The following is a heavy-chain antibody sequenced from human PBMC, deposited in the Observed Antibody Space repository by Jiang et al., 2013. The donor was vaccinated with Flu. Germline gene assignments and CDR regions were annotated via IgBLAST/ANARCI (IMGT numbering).Heavy chain of an antibody. D-gene: IGHD4-17*01. CDR1: GFTFSSYG. CDR3: AKGLYGDPPLV. J-gene: IGHJ4*02. CDR2: ISYDGSNK. Sequence: GVVQPGRSLRLSCAASGFTFSSYGMHWVRQAPGKGLEWVAVISYDGSNKYYADSVKGRFTISRDNSKNTLYLQMNSLRAEDTAVYYCAKGLYGDPPLVWGQGTLVTVSS. V-gene: IGHV3-30*18.